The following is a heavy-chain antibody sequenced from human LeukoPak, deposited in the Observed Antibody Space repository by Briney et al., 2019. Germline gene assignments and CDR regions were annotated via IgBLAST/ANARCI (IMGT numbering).Heavy chain of an antibody. CDR3: ARMDSGSYYDF. CDR2: IYNSGSA. Sequence: SETLSLTCTVSGGYMSDYYWSWIRQSPGRGLEWIGYIYNSGSATYNPSLKSRGTISIATSKNQFSLKLASVTVADTAVYFCARMDSGSYYDFWGQGTLVTVSS. J-gene: IGHJ4*02. D-gene: IGHD3-10*01. V-gene: IGHV4-59*01. CDR1: GGYMSDYY.